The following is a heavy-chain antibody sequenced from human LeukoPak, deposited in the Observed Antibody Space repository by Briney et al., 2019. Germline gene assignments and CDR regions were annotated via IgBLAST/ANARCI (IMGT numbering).Heavy chain of an antibody. J-gene: IGHJ4*02. Sequence: GGSLRLSCAASGFTFSSYEMNWVRQAPGKGLEWVSYISGSGTTIYYADSVKGRFTISRDTAKNSLFLQMNSLRAEDTAVYYRARDRSTVTTWVDYWGQGTLVTVSS. CDR1: GFTFSSYE. CDR2: ISGSGTTI. CDR3: ARDRSTVTTWVDY. D-gene: IGHD4-17*01. V-gene: IGHV3-48*03.